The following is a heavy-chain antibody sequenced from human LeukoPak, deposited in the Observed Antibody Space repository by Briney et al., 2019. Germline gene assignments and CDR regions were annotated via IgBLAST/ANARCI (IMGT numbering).Heavy chain of an antibody. CDR2: ISGSGSNK. CDR3: ATSQSSVAGIVGD. J-gene: IGHJ4*02. Sequence: GGSLRLSCAPSGFTFSDYFMTWIRQAPGKGLEWVSYISGSGSNKYYADSVKGRFTISRDNAKNSLYLQMNSLRVEDTAVYYCATSQSSVAGIVGDWGQGTLVTVSS. CDR1: GFTFSDYF. V-gene: IGHV3-11*04. D-gene: IGHD6-19*01.